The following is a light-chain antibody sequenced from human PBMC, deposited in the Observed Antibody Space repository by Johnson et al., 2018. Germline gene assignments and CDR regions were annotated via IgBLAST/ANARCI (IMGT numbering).Light chain of an antibody. J-gene: IGLJ1*01. V-gene: IGLV1-51*02. CDR2: ENN. CDR1: SSNIGNNY. Sequence: QSVLTQPPSVSAAPGQKFTISCSGSSSNIGNNYVSWYQQLPGTAPKLLIYENNKRPSGIPDRFSGSKSCTSATLGITGLQTGDEADYYCGTWDSSLSAGNVFGTGTKVTVL. CDR3: GTWDSSLSAGNV.